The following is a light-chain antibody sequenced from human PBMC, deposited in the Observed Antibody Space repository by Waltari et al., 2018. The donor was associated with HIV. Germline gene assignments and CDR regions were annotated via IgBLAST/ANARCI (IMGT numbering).Light chain of an antibody. CDR1: QDIKKN. CDR3: LQYHPLPYT. J-gene: IGKJ2*01. V-gene: IGKV1-33*01. CDR2: DGA. Sequence: DITMTQSPSSLSARVGDTVTITCRASQDIKKNINWFLQNPGRAPKLLIYDGAKLETGVPPTFSGSGSTTDFSLTIANLQTVDSGTYYCLQYHPLPYTFGQGTTVEI.